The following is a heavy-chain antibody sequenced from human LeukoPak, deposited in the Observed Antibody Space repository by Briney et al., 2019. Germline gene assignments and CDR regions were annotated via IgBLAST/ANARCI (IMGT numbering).Heavy chain of an antibody. J-gene: IGHJ4*02. V-gene: IGHV3-74*01. CDR3: ARDWTCTNGVCYIYDY. CDR2: INSDGSST. CDR1: GFTFSSYW. D-gene: IGHD2-8*01. Sequence: GGSLRLSCAASGFTFSSYWMHWVRQAPGKGLVWVSRINSDGSSTSYADSVKGRFTISRANAKNTLYLQMNSLRAEDTAVYYCARDWTCTNGVCYIYDYWGQGTLVTVSS.